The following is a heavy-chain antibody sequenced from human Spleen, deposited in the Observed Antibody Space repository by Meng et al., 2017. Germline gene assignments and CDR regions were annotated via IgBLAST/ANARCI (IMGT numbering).Heavy chain of an antibody. Sequence: SETLSLTCTVSGGSISSGGYYWSWVRQHPGKGLEWIGHTYYSGSTYYTPSLKSRITISVDTSKSQFSLKLTSVTAADTAVYYCARTAQYDSSGYYLYYWGQGTLVTVSS. CDR3: ARTAQYDSSGYYLYY. D-gene: IGHD3-22*01. J-gene: IGHJ4*02. CDR2: TYYSGST. V-gene: IGHV4-31*03. CDR1: GGSISSGGYY.